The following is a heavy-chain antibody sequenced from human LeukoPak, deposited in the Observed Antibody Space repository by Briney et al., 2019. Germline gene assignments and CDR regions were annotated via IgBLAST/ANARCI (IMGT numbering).Heavy chain of an antibody. Sequence: GESLKISCRGSGYIFTSYWIGLVRQMPGKGLEWMGIIYPADSDTRYSPSFQGQVTISADKSITTAYLQWSSLKASDTAMYYCARKISGSYYGLDYWGQGTLVTVSS. D-gene: IGHD1-26*01. J-gene: IGHJ4*02. CDR2: IYPADSDT. CDR1: GYIFTSYW. V-gene: IGHV5-51*01. CDR3: ARKISGSYYGLDY.